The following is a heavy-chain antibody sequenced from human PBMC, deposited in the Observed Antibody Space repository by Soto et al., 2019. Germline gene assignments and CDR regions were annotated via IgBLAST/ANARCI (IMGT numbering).Heavy chain of an antibody. V-gene: IGHV4-39*01. CDR2: IYYSGST. CDR1: GGSISSSSYY. D-gene: IGHD6-19*01. J-gene: IGHJ4*02. CDR3: ARHAVHSSGVTEY. Sequence: QLQLQESGPGLVKPSETLSLTCTVSGGSISSSSYYWGWIHQPPGKGLEWIGRIYYSGSTYYNPSLKSRVTMPVDTSKNQFSLKLSSVTAADSAVYYCARHAVHSSGVTEYWGQGTLVTVSS.